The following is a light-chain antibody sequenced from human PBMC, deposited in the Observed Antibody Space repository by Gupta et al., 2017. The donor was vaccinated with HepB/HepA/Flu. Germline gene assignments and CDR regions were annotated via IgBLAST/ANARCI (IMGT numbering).Light chain of an antibody. Sequence: EIVLTQSPGTLSLSPGERATLSCRASQSVSSSYLAWYQQKPGQALRLLIYGASNRATGIPDTFSGSGSGSDFTLTISRLEPEDFAVYYCQQYGSSPCSFGQGTKLEIK. CDR3: QQYGSSPCS. V-gene: IGKV3-20*01. CDR1: QSVSSSY. J-gene: IGKJ2*04. CDR2: GAS.